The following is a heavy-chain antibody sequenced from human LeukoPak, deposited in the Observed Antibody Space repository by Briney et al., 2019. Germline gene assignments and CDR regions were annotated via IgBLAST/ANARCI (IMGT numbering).Heavy chain of an antibody. CDR3: ARAEGIGSGSYYFDY. V-gene: IGHV4-59*01. CDR1: GGSISSYY. Sequence: SETLSLTCTVSGGSISSYYWSWIRQPPGKGLEWIGYIYYSGSTNYNPSLKSRVTISVDTSKNQFSLTLSSVTAADTAVYYCARAEGIGSGSYYFDYWGQGTLVTVSS. J-gene: IGHJ4*02. CDR2: IYYSGST. D-gene: IGHD3-10*01.